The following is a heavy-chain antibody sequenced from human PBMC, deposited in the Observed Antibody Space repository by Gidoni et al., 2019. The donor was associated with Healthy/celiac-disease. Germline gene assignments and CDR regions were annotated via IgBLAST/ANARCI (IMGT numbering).Heavy chain of an antibody. D-gene: IGHD4-17*01. V-gene: IGHV5-10-1*03. J-gene: IGHJ2*01. CDR3: XXPTXXXYGXXX. CDR2: IDPSDXYT. CDR1: XXSFTSYW. Sequence: EVQLVQSGAEVXKPGEXXRISXXGSXXSFTSYWISWVRQMPGKGLEWMGRIDPSDXYTNYXPSXXXHVXISADXXISXXXLXXXSLXXXDTXXXYXXXPTXXXYGXXXWG.